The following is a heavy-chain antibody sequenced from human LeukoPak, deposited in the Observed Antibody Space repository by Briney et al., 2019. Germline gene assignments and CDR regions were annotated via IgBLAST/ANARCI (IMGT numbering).Heavy chain of an antibody. Sequence: GGSLRLSCAASGFTFSSFGMRWVRQAPGKGLEWVSAISGSGGTTYYADSVKGRFTISRDNSKKTMYLQMKSLRAEDTAVYYCARDYVWGLFDYWGQGTLVTVSS. D-gene: IGHD3-16*01. J-gene: IGHJ4*02. CDR1: GFTFSSFG. V-gene: IGHV3-23*01. CDR2: ISGSGGTT. CDR3: ARDYVWGLFDY.